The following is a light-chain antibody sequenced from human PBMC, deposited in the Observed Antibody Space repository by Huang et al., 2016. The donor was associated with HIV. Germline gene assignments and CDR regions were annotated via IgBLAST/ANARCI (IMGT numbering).Light chain of an antibody. J-gene: IGKJ1*01. CDR2: GAS. Sequence: DIQMTQSPSSLSASPGVRVPLSCRANQDIGNFLAWYQHKPGGVPRLLIYGASTLQSGGQSRFSGRGSGTDFTLTITSFQPDDVATYYCQRYDRAPRAFGQGTKVEI. CDR1: QDIGNF. V-gene: IGKV1-27*01. CDR3: QRYDRAPRA.